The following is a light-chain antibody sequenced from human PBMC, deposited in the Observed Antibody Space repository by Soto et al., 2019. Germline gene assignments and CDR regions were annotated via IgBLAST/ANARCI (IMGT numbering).Light chain of an antibody. J-gene: IGLJ1*01. CDR3: GSYAGSSYV. CDR1: SSDVGNYNF. CDR2: EVS. V-gene: IGLV2-8*01. Sequence: QSVLTQPPSAAGSPGQSVTISCTGNSSDVGNYNFVSWYQQHPGKAPKLMIYEVSKRPSGVPDRFSGSKSGNTASLTVSELQADVEADYYSGSYAGSSYVFATGTKVTVL.